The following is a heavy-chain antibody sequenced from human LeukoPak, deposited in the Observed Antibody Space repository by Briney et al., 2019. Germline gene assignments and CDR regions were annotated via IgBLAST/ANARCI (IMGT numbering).Heavy chain of an antibody. CDR2: INHSGST. CDR3: ARDTYYYYGMDV. CDR1: GGSFSGYY. V-gene: IGHV4-34*01. Sequence: SETLSLTCAVYGGSFSGYYWSWIRQPPGKGLEWIGEINHSGSTNYNPSLKSRVTISVDTSKNQFSLKLSSVTAADTAVYYCARDTYYYYGMDVWGQGTTVTVSS. J-gene: IGHJ6*02.